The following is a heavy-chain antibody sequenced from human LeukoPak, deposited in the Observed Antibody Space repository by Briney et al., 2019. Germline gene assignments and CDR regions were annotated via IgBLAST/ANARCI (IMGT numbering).Heavy chain of an antibody. CDR1: GFTFSSYA. CDR3: AKEGWFGELSYGKYGMDV. D-gene: IGHD3-10*01. Sequence: PGGSLRLSCAASGFTFSSYAMSWVRQAPGKGLEWVSAISSSGDTTHYADSVKGRFTISRDNSKNTLYLQMNSLRAEDTAVYYCAKEGWFGELSYGKYGMDVWGQGTTVTVSS. V-gene: IGHV3-23*01. J-gene: IGHJ6*02. CDR2: ISSSGDTT.